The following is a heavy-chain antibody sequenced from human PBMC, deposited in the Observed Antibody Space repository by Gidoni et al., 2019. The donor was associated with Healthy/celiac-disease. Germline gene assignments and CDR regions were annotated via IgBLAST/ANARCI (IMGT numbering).Heavy chain of an antibody. V-gene: IGHV3-64*01. CDR1: GFTFSSYA. CDR2: ISSNGGST. CDR3: ARGFPFSIAAAGGYYYYGMDV. D-gene: IGHD6-13*01. J-gene: IGHJ6*02. Sequence: EVQLVESGGGLVQPGGSLRLSCAASGFTFSSYAMHLVRQAPGKGLEYVSAISSNGGSTYYANSVKGRFTISRDNSKNTLYLQMGSLRAEDMAVYYCARGFPFSIAAAGGYYYYGMDVWGQGTTVTVSS.